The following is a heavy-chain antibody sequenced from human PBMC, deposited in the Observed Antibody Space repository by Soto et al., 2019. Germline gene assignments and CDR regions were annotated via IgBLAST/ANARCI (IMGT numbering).Heavy chain of an antibody. CDR2: ISGIGGST. CDR3: AIFPRAYYYGSGSYYMTDY. CDR1: GFTFSSYA. J-gene: IGHJ4*02. D-gene: IGHD3-10*01. Sequence: EVQLLESGGGLVQPGGSLRLSCAASGFTFSSYAMSWVRQAPGKGLEWVSAISGIGGSTYYADSVKGRFTISRDNSKNKLYLQMNSLRAEDTAVYYCAIFPRAYYYGSGSYYMTDYWGQGTLVTVSS. V-gene: IGHV3-23*01.